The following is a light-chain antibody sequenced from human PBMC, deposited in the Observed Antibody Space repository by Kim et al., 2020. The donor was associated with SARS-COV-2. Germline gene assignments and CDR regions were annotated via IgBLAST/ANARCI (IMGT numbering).Light chain of an antibody. V-gene: IGLV10-54*01. J-gene: IGLJ3*02. Sequence: QTATPTCTGNTNNVGNQGATWLQHHQGHPPKLLSYRNNNRPSGISERFSTSRSGNTASLTITGLQPEDEADYYCAAWDISLSVWVFGGGTQLTVL. CDR2: RNN. CDR3: AAWDISLSVWV. CDR1: TNNVGNQG.